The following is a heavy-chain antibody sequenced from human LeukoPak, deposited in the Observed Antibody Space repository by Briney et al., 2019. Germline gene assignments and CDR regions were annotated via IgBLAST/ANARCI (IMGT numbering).Heavy chain of an antibody. J-gene: IGHJ6*03. V-gene: IGHV1-2*02. CDR1: GYTFTGYY. CDR3: ARGIWEQLGFAYYYYYMDV. Sequence: GASVKVSCKASGYTFTGYYMHWVRQAPGQGLEWMGWINPNSGGTNYAQKFQGRVTITADKSTSTAYMELSSLRSEDTAVYYCARGIWEQLGFAYYYYYMDVWGKGTTVTVSS. D-gene: IGHD6-6*01. CDR2: INPNSGGT.